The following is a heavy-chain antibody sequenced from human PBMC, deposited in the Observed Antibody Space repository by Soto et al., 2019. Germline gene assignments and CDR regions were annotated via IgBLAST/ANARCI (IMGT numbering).Heavy chain of an antibody. CDR1: GFTFSNAW. V-gene: IGHV3-15*01. CDR2: IKSKTDGGTT. J-gene: IGHJ5*02. CDR3: ARAIIEVIGTIRWFDP. D-gene: IGHD6-19*01. Sequence: GGSLRLSCAASGFTFSNAWMSWVRQAPGKGLEWVGRIKSKTDGGTTDYAAPVKGRFTISRDDSKNTLYLQMNSLKTEDTAVYHCARAIIEVIGTIRWFDPWGQGTLVTVSS.